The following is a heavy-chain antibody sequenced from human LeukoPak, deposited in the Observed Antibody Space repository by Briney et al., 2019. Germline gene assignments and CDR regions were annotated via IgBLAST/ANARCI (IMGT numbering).Heavy chain of an antibody. CDR1: GFTFSSYA. Sequence: GGSLRLSCSASGFTFSSYAMHWVRQAPGKGLEYVSGINSNGGSTYYADSVKGRFSISRDNSKNTLYLQMNSLRAEDTAVYYCAREGGGYEGNYYYYYGMDVWGQGTTVTVSS. V-gene: IGHV3-64*04. D-gene: IGHD5-12*01. CDR3: AREGGGYEGNYYYYYGMDV. CDR2: INSNGGST. J-gene: IGHJ6*02.